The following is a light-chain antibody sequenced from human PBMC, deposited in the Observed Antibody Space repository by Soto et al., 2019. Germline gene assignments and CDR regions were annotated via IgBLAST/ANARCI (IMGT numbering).Light chain of an antibody. CDR3: QQYASSPLT. Sequence: EIVLTQSPGTLSLSPGERATLSCRASQSVGRNYLAWYQQKPGQAPRLLIYGASSRATGIPARFSGSESGTDFTLTLSRLEPEDFAVYYCQQYASSPLTFGGGTKVEIK. V-gene: IGKV3-20*01. CDR2: GAS. J-gene: IGKJ4*01. CDR1: QSVGRNY.